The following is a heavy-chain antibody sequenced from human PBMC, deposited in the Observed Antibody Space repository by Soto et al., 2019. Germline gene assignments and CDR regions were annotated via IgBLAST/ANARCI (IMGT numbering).Heavy chain of an antibody. CDR1: GYTFTSYG. J-gene: IGHJ3*02. D-gene: IGHD1-1*01. CDR2: TSAYNGNT. V-gene: IGHV1-18*01. Sequence: ASVKVSCKASGYTFTSYGISWVRQAPGQGLEWMGWTSAYNGNTNYAQKLQGRVTMTTDTSTSTAYMKLRSLRSDDTAVYYCAGSTGGAPIFDIWGQGTMVTVSS. CDR3: AGSTGGAPIFDI.